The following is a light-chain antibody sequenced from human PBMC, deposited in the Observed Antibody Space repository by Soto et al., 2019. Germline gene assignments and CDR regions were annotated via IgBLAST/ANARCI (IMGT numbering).Light chain of an antibody. V-gene: IGKV1-5*01. CDR2: DAS. CDR1: QSIRSW. CDR3: QQYNSYPWT. J-gene: IGKJ1*01. Sequence: DIQMTQSPSTLSTSVGDRVTVTCRASQSIRSWLAWYQQKPGKAPKLLIYDASSLQSGVPSRFSGSRSGTEFTLTISSLQPDDFATYYCQQYNSYPWTFGQGTKVDIK.